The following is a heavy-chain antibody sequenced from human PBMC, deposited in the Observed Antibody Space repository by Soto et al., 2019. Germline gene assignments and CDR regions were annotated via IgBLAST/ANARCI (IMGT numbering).Heavy chain of an antibody. CDR1: GGTFSSYA. CDR3: AARSQGYCTNGVCRGWFDP. V-gene: IGHV1-69*13. J-gene: IGHJ5*02. CDR2: IIPIFGTA. D-gene: IGHD2-8*01. Sequence: SVTVSCKASGGTFSSYAISWVRQAPGQGLEWMGGIIPIFGTANYAQKFQGRVTITADESTSTAYIELSSLRFEDTAVFFCAARSQGYCTNGVCRGWFDPWGQGTLVTVSS.